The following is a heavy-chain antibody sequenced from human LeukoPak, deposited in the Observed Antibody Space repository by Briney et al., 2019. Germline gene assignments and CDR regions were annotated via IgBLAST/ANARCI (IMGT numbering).Heavy chain of an antibody. CDR3: ARGRWTATETTYYLDY. J-gene: IGHJ4*02. D-gene: IGHD4-17*01. CDR2: INAGNGRT. Sequence: ASVTVSCKASGYSFSDYAVLWVRQAPGQRLEWMGWINAGNGRTEYSQNFQGRATITRDRSANTAYMELSSLRSEDTSIYYCARGRWTATETTYYLDYWGQGTLVTVSS. CDR1: GYSFSDYA. V-gene: IGHV1-3*01.